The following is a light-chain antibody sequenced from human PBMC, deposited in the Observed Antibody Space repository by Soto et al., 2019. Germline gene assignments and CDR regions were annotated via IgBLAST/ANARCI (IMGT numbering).Light chain of an antibody. V-gene: IGKV3D-15*01. CDR3: HQYFNWSSYA. CDR1: DSVSSN. Sequence: VLTQYPATLSVSPGDRATPSCMPSDSVSSNVTWYQQKAGQTPRLLIYWASTRATGVPPRFSGSRSGTEFTLTISSLQSDDFAVYYCHQYFNWSSYALGQGTKVDIK. CDR2: WAS. J-gene: IGKJ2*01.